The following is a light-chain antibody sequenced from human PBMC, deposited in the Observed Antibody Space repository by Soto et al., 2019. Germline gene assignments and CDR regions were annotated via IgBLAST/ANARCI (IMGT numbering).Light chain of an antibody. Sequence: EIVLTQSPATLSLSPGGRATLSCRASQGVSSYLAWYQQKPGQAPRLLIYDASNRATGIPARFSGSGSGTDFTITISSLEPEDFVVYYCQQRSNWPPWTFGQGTKVEIK. CDR2: DAS. CDR1: QGVSSY. CDR3: QQRSNWPPWT. V-gene: IGKV3-11*01. J-gene: IGKJ1*01.